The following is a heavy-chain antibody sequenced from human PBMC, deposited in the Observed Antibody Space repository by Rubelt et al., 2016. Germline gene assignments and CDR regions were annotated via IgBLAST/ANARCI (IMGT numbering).Heavy chain of an antibody. Sequence: QVQLVQSGAEVKKPGASVKVSCKVSGYTLTELSMHWVRQAPGKGLEWMGGFDPEDGETIYAQKFQGRVTMTDDTSTDPAYLELSSLRSEDTAVYYCATASPYCSCGSCYWGPGTLVTVSS. D-gene: IGHD2-15*01. CDR3: ATASPYCSCGSCY. V-gene: IGHV1-24*01. J-gene: IGHJ4*02. CDR2: FDPEDGET. CDR1: GYTLTELS.